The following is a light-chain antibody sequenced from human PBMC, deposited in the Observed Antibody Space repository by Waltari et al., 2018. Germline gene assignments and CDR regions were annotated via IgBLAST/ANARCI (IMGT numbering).Light chain of an antibody. V-gene: IGKV3-11*01. Sequence: EIVLTQSPDTLSLSPGERATLSCRASQSISTYLAWYQQRPGQAPRPLIYAASNRATGIPARFSGSGSGTDFTLTISSLEPEDFAVYYCQQRSNWWTFGQGTKVEIK. CDR3: QQRSNWWT. CDR2: AAS. J-gene: IGKJ1*01. CDR1: QSISTY.